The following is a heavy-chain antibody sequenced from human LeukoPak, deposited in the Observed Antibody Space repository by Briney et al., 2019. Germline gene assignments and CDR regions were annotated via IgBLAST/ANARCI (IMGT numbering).Heavy chain of an antibody. V-gene: IGHV1-2*02. D-gene: IGHD1-26*01. Sequence: ASVKVSCKASGYTFTGYYMHWVRQAPGQGLEWMGWINPNSGGTNYAQKFQGRVTMTRDTSISTAYMELYSLRSDDTAVYYCARAGLGASGSSPRPNWLDPWGQGTLVTVSS. J-gene: IGHJ5*02. CDR1: GYTFTGYY. CDR2: INPNSGGT. CDR3: ARAGLGASGSSPRPNWLDP.